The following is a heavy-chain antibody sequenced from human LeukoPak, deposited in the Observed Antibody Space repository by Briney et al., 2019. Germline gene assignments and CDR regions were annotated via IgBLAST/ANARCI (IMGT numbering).Heavy chain of an antibody. CDR2: IYYSGST. V-gene: IGHV4-39*07. J-gene: IGHJ6*03. CDR3: ARTPAGPPYYYMDV. CDR1: GGSISSSRYY. Sequence: SETLSLTCTVSGGSISSSRYYWGWIRQPPGKGLEWIGSIYYSGSTCYNPSLKSRVTISVDRSKNQFSLNLSSVTAADTAVYYCARTPAGPPYYYMDVWGKGTTVSVSS.